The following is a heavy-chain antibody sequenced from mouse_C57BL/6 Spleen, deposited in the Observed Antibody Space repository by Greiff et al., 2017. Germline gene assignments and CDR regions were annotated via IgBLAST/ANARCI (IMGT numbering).Heavy chain of an antibody. V-gene: IGHV1-54*01. Sequence: QVHVKQSGAELVRPGTSVKVSCKASGYAFTNYLIEWVKQRPGQGLEWIGVINPGSGGTNYNEKFKGKATLTADKSSSTAYMQLSSLTSEDSAVYFCARRYYYGSDAMDYWGQGTSVTVSS. D-gene: IGHD1-1*01. CDR1: GYAFTNYL. J-gene: IGHJ4*01. CDR2: INPGSGGT. CDR3: ARRYYYGSDAMDY.